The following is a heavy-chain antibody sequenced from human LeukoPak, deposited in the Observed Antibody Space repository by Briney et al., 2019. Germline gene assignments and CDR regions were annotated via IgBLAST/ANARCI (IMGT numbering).Heavy chain of an antibody. Sequence: GGSLRLSCAASGFIFSDFYMSWIRQAPGKGLEWVSYISSGGDIIYYADSVKGRFTISRDNAKNSLFLQMNNLRAEDTAVYYCARERDYDFWSVWGYWGQGTLVTVSS. V-gene: IGHV3-11*04. CDR3: ARERDYDFWSVWGY. CDR2: ISSGGDII. D-gene: IGHD3-3*01. J-gene: IGHJ4*02. CDR1: GFIFSDFY.